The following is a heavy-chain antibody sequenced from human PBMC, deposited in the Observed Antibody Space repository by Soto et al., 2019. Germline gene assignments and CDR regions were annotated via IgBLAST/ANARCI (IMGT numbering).Heavy chain of an antibody. D-gene: IGHD2-15*01. CDR2: LIPIFGTA. V-gene: IGHV1-69*13. CDR1: GGTFSSYA. Sequence: GASVKVSCKASGGTFSSYAISWVRQAPGQGLEWMGGLIPIFGTANYAQKFQGRVTITADESTSTAYMELSSLRSEDTAVYYCAREGYYAVSDYWGQGTLVTVSS. J-gene: IGHJ4*02. CDR3: AREGYYAVSDY.